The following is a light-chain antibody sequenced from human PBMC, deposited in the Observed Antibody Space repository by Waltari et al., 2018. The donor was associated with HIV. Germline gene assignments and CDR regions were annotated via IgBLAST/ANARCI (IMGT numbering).Light chain of an antibody. CDR2: DAS. Sequence: EVVLTQAPSTLSVSRGEGASLSCRASQNITNKLGWYQQKAGQAPRLLIYDASRRATAIPDRFSGSGSGTEFNLTISRLVFEDVAVYVCQQYKYWPETFGQGTKVEIK. CDR1: QNITNK. CDR3: QQYKYWPET. V-gene: IGKV3D-15*01. J-gene: IGKJ1*01.